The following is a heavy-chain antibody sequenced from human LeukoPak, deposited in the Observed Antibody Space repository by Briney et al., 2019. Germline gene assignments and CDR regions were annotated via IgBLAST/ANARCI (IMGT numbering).Heavy chain of an antibody. CDR2: IHDSGST. Sequence: SETLSLTCAVSGDSISSGGYSWSWIRQTPGKGLEWIAYIHDSGSTYNNPSLKTRLSISIDTSKNQFSLKLNSVTAADTAVYYCARVVAAAGNNWFDPWGQGTLVTVSS. J-gene: IGHJ5*02. CDR1: GDSISSGGYS. D-gene: IGHD6-13*01. V-gene: IGHV4-30-4*07. CDR3: ARVVAAAGNNWFDP.